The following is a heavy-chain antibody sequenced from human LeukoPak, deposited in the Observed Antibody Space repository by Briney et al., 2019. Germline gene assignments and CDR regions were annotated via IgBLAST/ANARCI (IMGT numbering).Heavy chain of an antibody. CDR1: GFTFSDYY. CDR3: ARDAPPLYADAYCGGDCYPNWFDP. D-gene: IGHD2-21*02. J-gene: IGHJ5*02. CDR2: VNTRGSII. V-gene: IGHV3-11*04. Sequence: PGGSLRLSCAASGFTFSDYYMSWIRQAPGKGLEWVSYVNTRGSIIYYADSVKGRFTISRDNAKNSLYLQMNSLRAEDTAVYYCARDAPPLYADAYCGGDCYPNWFDPWGRGTLVTVSS.